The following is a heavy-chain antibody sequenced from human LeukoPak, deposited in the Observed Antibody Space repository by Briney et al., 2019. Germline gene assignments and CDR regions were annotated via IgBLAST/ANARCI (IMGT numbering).Heavy chain of an antibody. J-gene: IGHJ4*02. Sequence: GASVTVSCRASSYTFTNYGISWVRQAPGQGLEWMGWISGYNGNTNYAQKVQDRVTLTTDTSTSTAYMELRSLRSGDTAVYYCARDQSFGSGSYQDYWGQGTLVTVSS. CDR3: ARDQSFGSGSYQDY. CDR2: ISGYNGNT. D-gene: IGHD3-10*01. CDR1: SYTFTNYG. V-gene: IGHV1-18*01.